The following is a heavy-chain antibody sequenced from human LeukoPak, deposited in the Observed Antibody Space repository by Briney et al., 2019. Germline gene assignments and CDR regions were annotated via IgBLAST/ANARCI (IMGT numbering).Heavy chain of an antibody. V-gene: IGHV1-2*02. CDR2: INPNSGGT. CDR3: ARGMITFGGVRRDLDY. D-gene: IGHD3-16*01. Sequence: ASVKVSCKASGYTFTGYYMHWVRQAPGQGLEWMGWINPNSGGTNYAQKFQGRVTMTRATSISTAYMELSRLRSDDTAVYYCARGMITFGGVRRDLDYWGQGTLVTVSS. J-gene: IGHJ4*02. CDR1: GYTFTGYY.